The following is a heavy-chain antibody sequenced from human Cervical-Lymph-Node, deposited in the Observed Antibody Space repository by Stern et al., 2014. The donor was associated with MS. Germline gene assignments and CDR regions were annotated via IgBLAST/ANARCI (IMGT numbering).Heavy chain of an antibody. CDR2: ISGSGNYV. V-gene: IGHV3-21*01. J-gene: IGHJ6*02. CDR1: GSAFRSYI. D-gene: IGHD5-24*01. Sequence: EVQLVESGGGLVKPGESLRLSCAASGSAFRSYIINWVRQAPGKGLQWVSSISGSGNYVYYADSVRGRFTISRDNAKNSVYMQVSSLSADDTAVYYCASKVATTSNYYYGMAVWGQGTAVFVSS. CDR3: ASKVATTSNYYYGMAV.